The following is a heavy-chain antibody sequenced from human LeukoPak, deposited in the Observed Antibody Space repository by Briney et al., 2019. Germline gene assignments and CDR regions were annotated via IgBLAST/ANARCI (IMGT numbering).Heavy chain of an antibody. CDR2: ISERGGST. V-gene: IGHV3-23*01. J-gene: IGHJ4*02. CDR3: AKRGIVIRGILVIGYHQEAYHYDY. Sequence: GGSLRLSCVVSGISLTNYAMTWVRQAPGKGLEWVSYISERGGSTSYADSVKDRFTISRDTSLNTLYLQMTSLRAEDTAVYFCAKRGIVIRGILVIGYHQEAYHYDYWGQGVLVTVSS. D-gene: IGHD3-10*01. CDR1: GISLTNYA.